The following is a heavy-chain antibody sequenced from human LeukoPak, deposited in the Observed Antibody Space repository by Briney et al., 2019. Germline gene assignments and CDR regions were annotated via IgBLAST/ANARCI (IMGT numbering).Heavy chain of an antibody. D-gene: IGHD2-15*01. CDR3: AKGSGSSCYSPCDY. J-gene: IGHJ4*02. V-gene: IGHV3-23*01. Sequence: PGGSLRLSCAASGFTFSSSAMSWVRQVPGKGLEWVSGISASGGSTSYADAVKGRFTISRDNSKDTLYLQMDSLRAEDTAVYYCAKGSGSSCYSPCDYWGQGILVTVSS. CDR2: ISASGGST. CDR1: GFTFSSSA.